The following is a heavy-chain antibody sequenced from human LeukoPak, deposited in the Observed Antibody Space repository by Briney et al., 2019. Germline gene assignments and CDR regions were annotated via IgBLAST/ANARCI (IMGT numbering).Heavy chain of an antibody. J-gene: IGHJ4*02. D-gene: IGHD1-26*01. Sequence: PSETLSLTCAVYGGSFSGYYWSWIRQPPGKGLEWIGEVNHSGSTNYNPSLKSRVTISVDTSKNQFPLKLSSVTAADTAVYYCAKSGGYGLIDYWGQGTLVTVSS. CDR2: VNHSGST. V-gene: IGHV4-34*01. CDR1: GGSFSGYY. CDR3: AKSGGYGLIDY.